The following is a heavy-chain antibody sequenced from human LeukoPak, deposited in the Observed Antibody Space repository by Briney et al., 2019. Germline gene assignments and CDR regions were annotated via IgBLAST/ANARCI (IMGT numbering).Heavy chain of an antibody. CDR3: ARVRIVAGREQGFDY. CDR1: GFTFSSYA. CDR2: ISYDGSNK. V-gene: IGHV3-30-3*01. J-gene: IGHJ4*02. D-gene: IGHD6-19*01. Sequence: GGSPRLSCAASGFTFSSYAMHWVRQAPGKGLEWVAVISYDGSNKYYADSVKGRFTISRDNSKNTLYLQMNSLRAEDAAVYYCARVRIVAGREQGFDYWGQGTLVTVSS.